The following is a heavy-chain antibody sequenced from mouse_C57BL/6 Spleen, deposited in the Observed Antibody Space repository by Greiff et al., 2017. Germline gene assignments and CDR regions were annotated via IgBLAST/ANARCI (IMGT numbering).Heavy chain of an antibody. J-gene: IGHJ4*01. D-gene: IGHD1-1*01. Sequence: QVQLQQPGAELVRPGSSVKLSCKASGYTFTSYWMHWVKQRPIQGLEWIGNIDPSDSETHSNQKFKDKATLTVDKSSSTAYMQLSSLTSEDSAVYYCARGGYYYGSSYDAMDYWGQGTSVTVSS. CDR3: ARGGYYYGSSYDAMDY. CDR1: GYTFTSYW. CDR2: IDPSDSET. V-gene: IGHV1-52*01.